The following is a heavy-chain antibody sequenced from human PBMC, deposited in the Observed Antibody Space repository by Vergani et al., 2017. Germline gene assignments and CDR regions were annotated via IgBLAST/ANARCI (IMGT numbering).Heavy chain of an antibody. J-gene: IGHJ5*02. Sequence: QVQLVESGGGVVQPGRSLRLSCAASGFTFNQYGMHWVRQAPGEGLEWVAVTWYDGNNKQYADSVKGRFTISRDNSKSTMYLQMNSLRDEDTGVYYCARDVRLLCNRVRPWGQGTLGTGSS. CDR2: TWYDGNNK. CDR1: GFTFNQYG. D-gene: IGHD3-10*02. CDR3: ARDVRLLCNRVRP. V-gene: IGHV3-33*01.